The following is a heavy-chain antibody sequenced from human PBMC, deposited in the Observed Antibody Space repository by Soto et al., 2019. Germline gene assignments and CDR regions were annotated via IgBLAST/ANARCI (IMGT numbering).Heavy chain of an antibody. CDR2: IIPIFGTA. CDR3: ARVGYSSSWYRF. Sequence: SVKVSCKASGGTFSSYAISWVRQAPGQGLEWMGGIIPIFGTANYAQKFQGRVTITADESTSTAYMELRSLRSDDTAVYYCARVGYSSSWYRFWGQGTLVTVSS. V-gene: IGHV1-69*13. J-gene: IGHJ4*02. D-gene: IGHD6-13*01. CDR1: GGTFSSYA.